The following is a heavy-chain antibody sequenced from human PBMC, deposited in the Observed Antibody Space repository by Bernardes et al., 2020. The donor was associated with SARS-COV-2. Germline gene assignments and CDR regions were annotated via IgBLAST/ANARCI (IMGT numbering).Heavy chain of an antibody. CDR1: GGTFSSYA. CDR2: IIPIFGTA. D-gene: IGHD6-13*01. Sequence: SVKVSCKASGGTFSSYAISWVRQAPGQGLEWMGGIIPIFGTANYAQKFQGRVTITADESTSTAYMELSSLRSEDTAVYYCAREYWRKAAGPYYYYYYGMDVWGQGTTVTVSS. J-gene: IGHJ6*02. V-gene: IGHV1-69*13. CDR3: AREYWRKAAGPYYYYYYGMDV.